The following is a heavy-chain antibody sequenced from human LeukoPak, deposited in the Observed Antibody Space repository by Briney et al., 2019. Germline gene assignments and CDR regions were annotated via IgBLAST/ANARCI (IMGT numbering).Heavy chain of an antibody. J-gene: IGHJ4*02. CDR1: GFTFNSYA. D-gene: IGHD1-1*01. V-gene: IGHV3-30*04. Sequence: PGRSLRLSCAASGFTFNSYAFHWVRQAPGKGLEWVAFISYDGSNKYYADSVKGRFTISRDNSKNTLYLQMDSLRAEDMAVYYCARGRYNWNFDYWGQGSLVTVSS. CDR2: ISYDGSNK. CDR3: ARGRYNWNFDY.